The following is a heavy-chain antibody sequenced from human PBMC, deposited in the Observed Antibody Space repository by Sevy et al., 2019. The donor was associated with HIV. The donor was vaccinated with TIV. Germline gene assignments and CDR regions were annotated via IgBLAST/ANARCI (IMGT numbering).Heavy chain of an antibody. CDR2: IKSKTDGGTT. CDR1: GFTFSNAW. CDR3: TTASQKYYDYVWGSYFTPLDAFDI. V-gene: IGHV3-15*01. Sequence: GGSLRLSCAASGFTFSNAWMSWVRQAPGKGLEWVGRIKSKTDGGTTDYAAPGKGRFTISRDDSKNTLYLQMNSLKTEDTAVYYCTTASQKYYDYVWGSYFTPLDAFDIWGQGTMVTVSS. J-gene: IGHJ3*02. D-gene: IGHD3-16*01.